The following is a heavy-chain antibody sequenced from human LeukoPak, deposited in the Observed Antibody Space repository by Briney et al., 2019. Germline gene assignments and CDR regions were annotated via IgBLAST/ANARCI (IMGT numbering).Heavy chain of an antibody. CDR3: ARGVYIAAAQYGY. CDR1: GDSISSYY. V-gene: IGHV4-59*01. D-gene: IGHD6-13*01. J-gene: IGHJ4*02. CDR2: IYYSGRT. Sequence: SETLSLTCTVSGDSISSYYWSWIRQPPGKGLEWIGIIYYSGRTNYNPSLKSRVTISVDTSKRQFSLKLNSVTAADTAVYYCARGVYIAAAQYGYWGQGTLVTVSS.